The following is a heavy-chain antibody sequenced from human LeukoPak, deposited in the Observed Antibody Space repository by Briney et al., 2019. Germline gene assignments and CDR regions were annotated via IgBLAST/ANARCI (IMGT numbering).Heavy chain of an antibody. J-gene: IGHJ5*02. V-gene: IGHV5-51*01. D-gene: IGHD1-26*01. CDR3: ARYPGSGSYYTGGWFDP. Sequence: GESLKISCKGSGYSFTSYWIGRVRQMPGKGPEWMGIIYPGDSDTRYSPSFQGQVTISADKSISTAYLQWSSLKASDTAMYYCARYPGSGSYYTGGWFDPWGQGTLVTVSS. CDR2: IYPGDSDT. CDR1: GYSFTSYW.